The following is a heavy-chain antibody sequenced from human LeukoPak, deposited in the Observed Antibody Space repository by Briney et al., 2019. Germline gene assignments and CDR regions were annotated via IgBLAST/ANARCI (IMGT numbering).Heavy chain of an antibody. CDR1: GGSISSYY. J-gene: IGHJ4*02. CDR3: ARAERHIVVVTASYYFDY. CDR2: IYYSGST. D-gene: IGHD2-21*02. V-gene: IGHV4-59*01. Sequence: PSETLSLTCTVSGGSISSYYWSWIRQPPGKGLEWIGYIYYSGSTNYNPSLKSRVTISVDTSKNQFSLKLSSVTAADTAVYYCARAERHIVVVTASYYFDYWGQGTLVTVSS.